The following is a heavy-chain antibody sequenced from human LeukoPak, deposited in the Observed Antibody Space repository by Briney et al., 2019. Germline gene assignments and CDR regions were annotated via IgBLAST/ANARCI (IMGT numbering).Heavy chain of an antibody. J-gene: IGHJ4*02. CDR2: IGGSGGST. CDR3: AKGISGSYLGD. CDR1: GFTFSSYA. D-gene: IGHD1-26*01. Sequence: GGSLRLSCAASGFTFSSYAMSWVRQAPGKGLEWVSTIGGSGGSTYYADSMKGRFTISRDYSKNTLYLQMNSLRAEDTAVYYCAKGISGSYLGDWGQGTLVTVSS. V-gene: IGHV3-23*01.